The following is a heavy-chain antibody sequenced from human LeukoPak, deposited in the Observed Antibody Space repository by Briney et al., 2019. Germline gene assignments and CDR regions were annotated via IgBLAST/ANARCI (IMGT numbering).Heavy chain of an antibody. Sequence: PGGSLRLSCAASGFTFSSYAMSWVRQAPGKGLEWVSAISGSGGSTYYADSVKGRFTISRDNSKNTLYLQMNSLRAEDTAVYYCAKLLWFGEEYYYGMDVWGQGTTVTVSS. CDR3: AKLLWFGEEYYYGMDV. CDR1: GFTFSSYA. D-gene: IGHD3-10*01. V-gene: IGHV3-23*01. J-gene: IGHJ6*02. CDR2: ISGSGGST.